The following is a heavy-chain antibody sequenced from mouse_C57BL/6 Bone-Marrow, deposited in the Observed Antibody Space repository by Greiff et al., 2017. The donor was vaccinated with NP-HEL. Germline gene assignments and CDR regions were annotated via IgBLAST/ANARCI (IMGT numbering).Heavy chain of an antibody. CDR1: GYTFTDYN. Sequence: EVQLQQSGPELVKPGASVKIPCKASGYTFTDYNMDWVKQSHGKSLEWIGDINPNNGGTIYNQKFKGKGTLTVDKSSSRAYMELRSLTSEDTAVYYCARMRGGKASFDYWGQGTTLTVSS. J-gene: IGHJ2*01. CDR3: ARMRGGKASFDY. V-gene: IGHV1-18*01. CDR2: INPNNGGT. D-gene: IGHD2-1*01.